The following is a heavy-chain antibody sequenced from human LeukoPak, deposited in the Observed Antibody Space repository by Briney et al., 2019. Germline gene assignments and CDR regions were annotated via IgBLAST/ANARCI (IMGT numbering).Heavy chain of an antibody. CDR3: ARGGGSGYSYG. Sequence: SETLSLTCTVSGGSISSYYWSWIRQPPGKGLEWIGYIYYSGSTNYNPSLKSRVTLSVDTSKNQFSLKLSSVTAADTAVYYCARGGGSGYSYGWGQGTLVTVSS. CDR2: IYYSGST. V-gene: IGHV4-59*01. J-gene: IGHJ4*02. CDR1: GGSISSYY. D-gene: IGHD5-18*01.